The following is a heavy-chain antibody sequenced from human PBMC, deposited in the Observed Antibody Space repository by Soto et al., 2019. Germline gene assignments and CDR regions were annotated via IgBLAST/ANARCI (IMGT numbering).Heavy chain of an antibody. CDR1: GGSISSYY. V-gene: IGHV4-59*01. Sequence: QVQLQESGPGLVKPSETLSLTCTVSGGSISSYYWSWIRQPPGKGLEWIGYIYYSGSTNHNPSLKSRVTISVDTSKNQFSLKLSSVTAADTAVYYCASQRRGYDSSGYSGFQHWGQGTLVTVSS. D-gene: IGHD3-22*01. CDR2: IYYSGST. J-gene: IGHJ1*01. CDR3: ASQRRGYDSSGYSGFQH.